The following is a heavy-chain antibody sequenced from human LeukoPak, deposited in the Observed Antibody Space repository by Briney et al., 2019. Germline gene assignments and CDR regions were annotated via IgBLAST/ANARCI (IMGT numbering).Heavy chain of an antibody. CDR3: AGLKAAAGPGWFPP. CDR1: GGTFSSYT. J-gene: IGHJ5*02. V-gene: IGHV1-69*02. D-gene: IGHD6-13*01. Sequence: GASVKVSCKASGGTFSSYTISWVRQAPGQGLEWMGRIIPILGIANYAQKFQGRVTITADKSTSTAYMELSSLRSEDTAVYYCAGLKAAAGPGWFPPRGQGTLVPVS. CDR2: IIPILGIA.